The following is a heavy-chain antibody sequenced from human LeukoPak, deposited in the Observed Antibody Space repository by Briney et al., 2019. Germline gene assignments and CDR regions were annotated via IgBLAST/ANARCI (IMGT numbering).Heavy chain of an antibody. CDR3: ARGSNYYDSSGYYRLDY. V-gene: IGHV1-8*01. J-gene: IGHJ4*02. CDR1: GYTFTSYD. Sequence: ASVTVSCKASGYTFTSYDINWVRQATGQGLEWMGWMNPNSGNTGYAQKFQGRATMTRNTSISTAYMELSSLRSEDTAVYYCARGSNYYDSSGYYRLDYWGQGTLVTVSS. CDR2: MNPNSGNT. D-gene: IGHD3-22*01.